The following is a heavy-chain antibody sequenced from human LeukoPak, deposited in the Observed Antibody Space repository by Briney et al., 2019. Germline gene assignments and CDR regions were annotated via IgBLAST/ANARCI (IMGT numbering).Heavy chain of an antibody. Sequence: GGSLRLSCAASGFTFSSYAMSWVRQAPGKGLEGVSSISCSCGSTYYSDSVKCRFTISRDNSKNTLYLQMNSLRAEDTAVYYCATQYSSSWYSDYWGQGTLVTVSS. V-gene: IGHV3-23*01. CDR3: ATQYSSSWYSDY. CDR1: GFTFSSYA. CDR2: ISCSCGST. J-gene: IGHJ4*02. D-gene: IGHD6-13*01.